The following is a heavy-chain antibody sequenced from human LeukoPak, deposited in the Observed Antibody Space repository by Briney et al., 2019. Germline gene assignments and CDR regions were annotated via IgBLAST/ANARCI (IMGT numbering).Heavy chain of an antibody. J-gene: IGHJ4*02. D-gene: IGHD6-13*01. CDR2: ISSSSTI. V-gene: IGHV3-48*04. CDR3: ARLSQQLVSDY. Sequence: GGSLRLSCAASGFTFSSYSMNWVRQAPGKGLEWVSYISSSSTIYYADSVKGRFTISRDNAKNSLYLQMNSLRAEDTAVYYCARLSQQLVSDYWGQGTLVTVSS. CDR1: GFTFSSYS.